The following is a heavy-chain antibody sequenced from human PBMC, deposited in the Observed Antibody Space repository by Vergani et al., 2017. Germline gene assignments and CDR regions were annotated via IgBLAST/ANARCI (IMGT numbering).Heavy chain of an antibody. Sequence: EVQLVQSGAEVKKPGESLKISCKGSGYSFTSYWIGWVRQMPGKGLEWMGIIYPGDSDTRYSPSFQGQVTISADKSISTAYLQWSSLKASDTAMYYCARHGEDKNCGVDCYSGYYYGMDVWGQGTTVTVSS. D-gene: IGHD2-21*02. J-gene: IGHJ6*02. CDR1: GYSFTSYW. V-gene: IGHV5-51*01. CDR2: IYPGDSDT. CDR3: ARHGEDKNCGVDCYSGYYYGMDV.